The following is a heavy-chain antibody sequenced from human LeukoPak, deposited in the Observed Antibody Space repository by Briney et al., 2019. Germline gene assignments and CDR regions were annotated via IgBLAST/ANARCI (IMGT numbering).Heavy chain of an antibody. CDR1: GYTFTGYY. J-gene: IGHJ4*02. CDR2: INPNSGGT. Sequence: ASVKVSCKASGYTFTGYYMHWVRQAPGQGLEWMGWINPNSGGTNYAQKFQGRVTMTTDTSTSTAYMELSSLRSEDTAVYYCARVLTFGGLAYYFDYWGQGTLVTVSS. CDR3: ARVLTFGGLAYYFDY. D-gene: IGHD3-16*01. V-gene: IGHV1-2*02.